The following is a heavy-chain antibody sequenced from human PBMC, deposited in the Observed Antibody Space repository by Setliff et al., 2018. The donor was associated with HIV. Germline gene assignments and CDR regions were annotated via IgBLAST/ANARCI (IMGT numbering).Heavy chain of an antibody. CDR1: GFTFRSYA. Sequence: PGGSLRLSCAASGFTFRSYAMNWVRQAPGKGLEWVSAIVGSGGSTYHADSVKGRFTISRDNSKNTLYLQMNSLRAEATAVYYCAKDSTYYYGSGSSPLRPHYYYGMDVWGQGTTVTVSS. CDR3: AKDSTYYYGSGSSPLRPHYYYGMDV. D-gene: IGHD3-10*01. CDR2: IVGSGGST. V-gene: IGHV3-23*01. J-gene: IGHJ6*02.